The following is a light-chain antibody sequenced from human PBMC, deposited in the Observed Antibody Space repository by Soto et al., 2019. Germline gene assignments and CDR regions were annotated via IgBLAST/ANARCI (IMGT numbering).Light chain of an antibody. J-gene: IGKJ1*01. CDR1: QSINKW. Sequence: DILLTQSPSTLSASVGDRVTISCRASQSINKWLAWYQHKPGKAPNLLIYDASTLESGVPTRFSGSGSGTEFTLTISSLHPDDFATYYCQQYNILSTFGQGTKVDIK. V-gene: IGKV1-5*01. CDR2: DAS. CDR3: QQYNILST.